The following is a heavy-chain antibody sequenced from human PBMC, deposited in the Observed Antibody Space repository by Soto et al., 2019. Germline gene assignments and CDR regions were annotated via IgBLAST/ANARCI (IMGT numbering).Heavy chain of an antibody. CDR1: GYSFASYW. J-gene: IGHJ6*02. V-gene: IGHV5-10-1*01. Sequence: GESRKISCKGSGYSFASYWISWVRQMPGKGLEWMGRIDPSDSYTNYSPSFQGHVTISADKSISTAYLQWSSLKASDTAMYYCASSMDSSSWYNYYYYGMDVWGQGTTVTVSS. CDR2: IDPSDSYT. D-gene: IGHD6-13*01. CDR3: ASSMDSSSWYNYYYYGMDV.